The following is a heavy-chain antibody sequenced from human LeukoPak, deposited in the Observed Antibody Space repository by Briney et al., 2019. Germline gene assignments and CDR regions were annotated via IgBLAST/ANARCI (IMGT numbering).Heavy chain of an antibody. CDR2: IRYDGSNK. CDR3: AKGGPLNWGYFDY. D-gene: IGHD7-27*01. J-gene: IGHJ4*02. Sequence: GGSLRLSCAASGFTFSSYGMHWVRQAPGKGLEWVAVIRYDGSNKYYADSVKGRFIISRDNSKNTLYLQMNSLRAEDTAVYYCAKGGPLNWGYFDYWGQGTLVTVSS. V-gene: IGHV3-33*06. CDR1: GFTFSSYG.